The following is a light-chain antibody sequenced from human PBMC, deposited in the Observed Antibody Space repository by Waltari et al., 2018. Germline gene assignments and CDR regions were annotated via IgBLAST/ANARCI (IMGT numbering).Light chain of an antibody. CDR3: SSYTSSSTWV. CDR2: DVS. V-gene: IGLV2-14*03. CDR1: RSDAGGYNY. J-gene: IGLJ3*02. Sequence: QSALTQPASVSGSPGQSITISCTGTRSDAGGYNYVPWYQQHPGKAPKLMIYDVSNRPSGVSNRFSGSKSGNTASLTISGLQAEDEADYYCSSYTSSSTWVFGGGTKLTVL.